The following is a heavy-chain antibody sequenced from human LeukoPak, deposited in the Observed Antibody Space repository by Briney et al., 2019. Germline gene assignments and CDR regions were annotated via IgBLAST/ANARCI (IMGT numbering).Heavy chain of an antibody. J-gene: IGHJ4*02. Sequence: GASVKVSCKASGYTFTSYGISWVRQAPGQGLEWMGWISAYNGNTNYAQKLQGRVTMTTDTSTSTAYMELRSLRSDDTAVYYCAREFVVVPAARAWLFDYWGQGTLVTVSS. CDR2: ISAYNGNT. D-gene: IGHD2-2*01. CDR3: AREFVVVPAARAWLFDY. CDR1: GYTFTSYG. V-gene: IGHV1-18*01.